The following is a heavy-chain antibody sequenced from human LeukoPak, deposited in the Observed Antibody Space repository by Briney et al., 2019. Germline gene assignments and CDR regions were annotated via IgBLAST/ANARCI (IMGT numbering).Heavy chain of an antibody. Sequence: PSETLSLTCALPGYSIRSGYYWGWIRQPPGKGLEWIGSIYHSGRTYYNPSLKSRVTISVDTSKNQFSLKLSSVTAADTAVYYCASSGVVVPAVDFDYWGQGTLVTVSS. CDR1: GYSIRSGYY. D-gene: IGHD2-2*01. J-gene: IGHJ4*02. V-gene: IGHV4-38-2*01. CDR2: IYHSGRT. CDR3: ASSGVVVPAVDFDY.